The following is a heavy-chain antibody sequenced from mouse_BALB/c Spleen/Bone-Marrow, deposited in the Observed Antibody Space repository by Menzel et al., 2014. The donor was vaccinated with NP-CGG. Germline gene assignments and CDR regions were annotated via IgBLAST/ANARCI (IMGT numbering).Heavy chain of an antibody. D-gene: IGHD2-14*01. V-gene: IGHV1-9*01. Sequence: VKLQESGAELMKPGASVKISCKATGYTFSSYWIEWVKQRPGHGLEWIGEILPGSGSTNYNEKFKGKATFTADTSSTTTYMQLSSLTSEDSAVYYCARGGVRGKDYFDYWGQGTPLTVSS. CDR1: GYTFSSYW. CDR2: ILPGSGST. J-gene: IGHJ2*01. CDR3: ARGGVRGKDYFDY.